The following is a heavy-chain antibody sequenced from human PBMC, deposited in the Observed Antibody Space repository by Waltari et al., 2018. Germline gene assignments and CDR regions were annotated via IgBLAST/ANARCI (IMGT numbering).Heavy chain of an antibody. J-gene: IGHJ4*02. CDR1: GFSLSTSGVG. D-gene: IGHD2-15*01. Sequence: QITLKESGPTLVKPTQTLTLTCTFSGFSLSTSGVGVGWIRQPPGKALEWLALIYWNDDKRYSPSLKSRLTITKDTSKNQVVLTMTNIDPVDTATYYCAQAILWHCSGGSCYSLGFDYWGQGTLVTVSS. V-gene: IGHV2-5*01. CDR3: AQAILWHCSGGSCYSLGFDY. CDR2: IYWNDDK.